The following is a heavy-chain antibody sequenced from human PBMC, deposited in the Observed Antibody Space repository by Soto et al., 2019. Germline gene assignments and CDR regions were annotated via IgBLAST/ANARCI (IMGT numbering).Heavy chain of an antibody. CDR2: ISWNSGSI. V-gene: IGHV3-9*01. J-gene: IGHJ6*03. CDR1: GFTFDDYA. Sequence: GGSLRLSCAASGFTFDDYAMHWVRQAPGKGLEWVSGISWNSGSIGYADSVKGRFTISRDNAKNSLYLQMNSLRAEDTALYYCAKESGPDVVVVAATPYYYYMDVWGKGTTVTVSS. CDR3: AKESGPDVVVVAATPYYYYMDV. D-gene: IGHD2-15*01.